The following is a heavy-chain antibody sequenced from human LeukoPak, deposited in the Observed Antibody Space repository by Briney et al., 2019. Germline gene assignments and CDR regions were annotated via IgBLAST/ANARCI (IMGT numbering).Heavy chain of an antibody. CDR3: GGYCSGGSCYSQFDY. D-gene: IGHD2-15*01. J-gene: IGHJ4*02. V-gene: IGHV4-30-4*01. Sequence: SQTLSLTCTVSGGSISSGDYYWSWIRQPPGKGLEWIGYIYYSGSTYYNPSLKSRVTISVDTSKNQFSLKLSSVTAADTAMYYCGGYCSGGSCYSQFDYWGQGTLVTVSS. CDR1: GGSISSGDYY. CDR2: IYYSGST.